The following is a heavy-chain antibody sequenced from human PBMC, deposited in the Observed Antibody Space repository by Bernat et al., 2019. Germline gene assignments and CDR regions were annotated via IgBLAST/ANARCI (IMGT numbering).Heavy chain of an antibody. D-gene: IGHD3-22*01. V-gene: IGHV4-30-2*01. Sequence: QLQLQESGSGLVKPSQTLSLTCAVSGGSISSGGYSWSWIRQPPGKGLEWIGYIYHSGSTYYNPSLKSRVTISVDRSKNQFSLKVSSVTAADTAVYYCARGEYYDSSGYPSFGYWGQGTLVTVSS. CDR2: IYHSGST. J-gene: IGHJ4*02. CDR3: ARGEYYDSSGYPSFGY. CDR1: GGSISSGGYS.